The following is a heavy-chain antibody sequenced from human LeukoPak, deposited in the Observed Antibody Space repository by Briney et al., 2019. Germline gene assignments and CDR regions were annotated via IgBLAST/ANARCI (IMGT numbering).Heavy chain of an antibody. CDR1: GFSFSSYE. CDR2: ISSSGSPI. Sequence: GGSLRLSCAASGFSFSSYEMNWVRQAPGKGLEWVSYISSSGSPIYYADSVKGRFTISRDNAKNSLYLQMNSLRAEDTAVYYCARGSVQLEGQDYYYYGMDVWGQGTTVTVSS. J-gene: IGHJ6*02. D-gene: IGHD1-1*01. V-gene: IGHV3-48*03. CDR3: ARGSVQLEGQDYYYYGMDV.